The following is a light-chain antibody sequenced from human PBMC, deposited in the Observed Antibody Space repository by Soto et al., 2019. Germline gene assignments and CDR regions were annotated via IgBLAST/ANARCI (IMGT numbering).Light chain of an antibody. CDR3: QKGSSTPLT. CDR1: HSITTY. CDR2: GAS. V-gene: IGKV1-39*01. Sequence: DIQMTQSPSSLSASVGDRVTITCRASHSITTYLNWYQQKPGEAPKLLIFGASTLQSGVPSRFSGSGSGTDFTLTISSLQPEDFATYYCQKGSSTPLTFGGGTRVEIK. J-gene: IGKJ4*01.